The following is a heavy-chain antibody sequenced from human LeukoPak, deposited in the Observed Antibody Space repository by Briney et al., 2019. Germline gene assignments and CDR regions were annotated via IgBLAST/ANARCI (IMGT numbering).Heavy chain of an antibody. Sequence: SETLSLTCTVSGGSISSYYWSWIRQPPGKGLEWIGYIYHSGSTYYNPSLKSRVTISVDRSKNQFSLKLSSVTAADTAVYYCAASLRFLEWLLYVEYFQHWGQGTLVTVSS. CDR3: AASLRFLEWLLYVEYFQH. CDR1: GGSISSYY. J-gene: IGHJ1*01. V-gene: IGHV4-59*04. CDR2: IYHSGST. D-gene: IGHD3-3*01.